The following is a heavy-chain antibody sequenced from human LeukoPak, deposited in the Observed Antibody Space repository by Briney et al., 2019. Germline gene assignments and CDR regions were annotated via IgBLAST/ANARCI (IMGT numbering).Heavy chain of an antibody. CDR3: ARHRGYSGFDY. CDR1: GGSISNSRYY. D-gene: IGHD5-12*01. V-gene: IGHV4-39*01. Sequence: PSETLSLTCTVSGGSISNSRYYWGWIRQPPGKGLEWIGSIYYNGGTYYNPSLKSRVTISVDTSKNQFSLKLTSVTAADTAVYYCARHRGYSGFDYWGQGTLVTVSS. J-gene: IGHJ4*02. CDR2: IYYNGGT.